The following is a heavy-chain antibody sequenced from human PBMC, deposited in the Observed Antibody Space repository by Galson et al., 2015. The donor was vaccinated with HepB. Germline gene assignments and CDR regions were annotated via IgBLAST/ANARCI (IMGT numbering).Heavy chain of an antibody. CDR2: FDPEDGET. V-gene: IGHV1-24*01. CDR1: GYTLTELS. CDR3: AVATVTTDGAAFDY. J-gene: IGHJ4*02. D-gene: IGHD4-17*01. Sequence: SVKVSCKVSGYTLTELSMHWVRQAPGKGLEWMGGFDPEDGETIYAQKFQGRVTMTEDTSTDTAYMELSSLRSEDTAVYYCAVATVTTDGAAFDYWGQGTLVTVSS.